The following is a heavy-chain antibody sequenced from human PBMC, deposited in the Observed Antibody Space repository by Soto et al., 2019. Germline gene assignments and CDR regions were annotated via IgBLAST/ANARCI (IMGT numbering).Heavy chain of an antibody. CDR1: GGSISSPGYS. J-gene: IGHJ6*02. V-gene: IGHV4-30-2*01. CDR3: ARAAGAVPAASGMDV. D-gene: IGHD2-2*01. Sequence: SETLSLTCAVSGGSISSPGYSWNWVRQPPGKGLEWIGYIYYGGSTYYNPSLKSRVTIDRSDNQFSLKLTAVTAADTAVYYCARAAGAVPAASGMDVWGQGTTVTVSS. CDR2: IYYGGST.